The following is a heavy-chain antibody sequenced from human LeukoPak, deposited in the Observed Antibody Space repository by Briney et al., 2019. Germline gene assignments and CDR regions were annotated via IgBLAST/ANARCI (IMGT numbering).Heavy chain of an antibody. CDR3: AREQTTGFDQ. V-gene: IGHV4-4*07. CDR1: GGPINNYV. D-gene: IGHD4-17*01. Sequence: PSETLSLTCTVSGGPINNYVWSWIRQPAGKGLEWMGRIYSSGSTSYNPSLKSRLTISLDKSKNQISLKLTSVTAADTAMYVCAREQTTGFDQWGRGTLVTVSS. CDR2: IYSSGST. J-gene: IGHJ4*02.